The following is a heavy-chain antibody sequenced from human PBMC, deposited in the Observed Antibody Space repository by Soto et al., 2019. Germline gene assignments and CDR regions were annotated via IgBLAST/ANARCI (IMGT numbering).Heavy chain of an antibody. CDR3: ARADYYGSGSSTYYYYGMDV. CDR1: GGTFSSYT. CDR2: IIPILGIA. Sequence: QVQLVQSGAEVKKPGSSVKVSCKASGGTFSSYTISWVRQAPGQGLEWMGRIIPILGIANYAQKFQDRVTITADKSTSTAYMELSSLRSEDTAVYYCARADYYGSGSSTYYYYGMDVWGQGTTVTVSS. V-gene: IGHV1-69*02. D-gene: IGHD3-10*01. J-gene: IGHJ6*02.